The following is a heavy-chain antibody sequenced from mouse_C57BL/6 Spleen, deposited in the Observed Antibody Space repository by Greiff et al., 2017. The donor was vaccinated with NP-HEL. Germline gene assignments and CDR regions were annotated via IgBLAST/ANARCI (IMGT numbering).Heavy chain of an antibody. V-gene: IGHV1-52*01. D-gene: IGHD3-3*01. J-gene: IGHJ1*03. CDR1: GYTFTSYW. CDR2: IDPSDSET. Sequence: QVQLQQPGAELVRPGSSVKLSCKASGYTFTSYWMHWVKQRPIQGLEWIGNIDPSDSETHYNQKFKDKATLTVDKSSSTAYMQLSSLTSEDSAVYYCARGDFSYWYFDVWGTGTTVTVSS. CDR3: ARGDFSYWYFDV.